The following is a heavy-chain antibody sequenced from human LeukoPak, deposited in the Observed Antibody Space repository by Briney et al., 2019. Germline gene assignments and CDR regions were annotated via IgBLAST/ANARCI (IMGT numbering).Heavy chain of an antibody. CDR1: GFTFDDYA. J-gene: IGHJ3*02. V-gene: IGHV3-9*01. Sequence: GRSLRLSCGASGFTFDDYAMHWVRQAPGKGLEWVSGISWNSGSIGYADSVKGRFTISRDNAKNSLYLQMKTLRAEDTALYYCAGPGRYGANLDDAFDIWGQGTMVTVSS. CDR3: AGPGRYGANLDDAFDI. D-gene: IGHD4/OR15-4a*01. CDR2: ISWNSGSI.